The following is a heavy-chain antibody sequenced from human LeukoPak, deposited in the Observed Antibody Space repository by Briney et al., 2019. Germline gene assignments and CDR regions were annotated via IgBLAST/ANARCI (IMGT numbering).Heavy chain of an antibody. V-gene: IGHV3-66*01. CDR3: ARGDSSGHDAFDI. CDR1: GFTVNNNY. D-gene: IGHD6-19*01. J-gene: IGHJ3*02. Sequence: SGGSLRLSCAASGFTVNNNYMTWVRQTPGKGLGWVSVIYTGGGTYYADSVKGRFTISRDNSKNTLYLQMNSLRADDTAVYYCARGDSSGHDAFDIWGQGTMVTVSS. CDR2: IYTGGGT.